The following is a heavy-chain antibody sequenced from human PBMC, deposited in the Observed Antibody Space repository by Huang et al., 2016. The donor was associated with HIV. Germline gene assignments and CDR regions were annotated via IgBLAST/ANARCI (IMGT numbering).Heavy chain of an antibody. J-gene: IGHJ3*02. D-gene: IGHD1-7*01. CDR2: IAHEGTTK. Sequence: QVQLVQSGGGVVQPGKSLRLSCVASGFIFNDYPFHWFCQAPGRGLEWVAYIAHEGTTKRDADSVVGRFTVSRDTSQETVSLEMRSLRPDDTAVYHCAREAQGVISVEGTLRPDAADIWGQGTLVTVSS. V-gene: IGHV3-30*04. CDR1: GFIFNDYP. CDR3: AREAQGVISVEGTLRPDAADI.